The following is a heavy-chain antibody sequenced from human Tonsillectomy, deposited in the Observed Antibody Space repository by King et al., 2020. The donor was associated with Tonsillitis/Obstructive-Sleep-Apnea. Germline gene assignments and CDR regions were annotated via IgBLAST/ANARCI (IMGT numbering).Heavy chain of an antibody. D-gene: IGHD6-13*01. CDR1: GFTFDDYA. CDR3: AKDAESVAAAFDY. J-gene: IGHJ4*02. CDR2: ISWNSGSI. V-gene: IGHV3-9*01. Sequence: VQLVESGGGLVQPGRSLRLSCAASGFTFDDYAMHWVRQAPGKGLEWVSGISWNSGSIGYADSVKGRFTISRDNAKNSLYLQMNSLRAEDTALYYCAKDAESVAAAFDYWGQGTLVTVSS.